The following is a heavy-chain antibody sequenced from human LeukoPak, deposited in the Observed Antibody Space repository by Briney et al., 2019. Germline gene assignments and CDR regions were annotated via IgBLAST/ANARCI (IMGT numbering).Heavy chain of an antibody. J-gene: IGHJ4*02. D-gene: IGHD6-19*01. CDR1: GYTFTSYG. V-gene: IGHV1-18*01. CDR3: ARDSLNIAVAGTVAY. CDR2: FSAYNGNT. Sequence: ASVKVSCKASGYTFTSYGISWVRQAPGQGLEWMGWFSAYNGNTNYAQKLQGRVTMTTDTSTSTAHMELRSLRSDDTAVYYCARDSLNIAVAGTVAYWGQGTLVTVSS.